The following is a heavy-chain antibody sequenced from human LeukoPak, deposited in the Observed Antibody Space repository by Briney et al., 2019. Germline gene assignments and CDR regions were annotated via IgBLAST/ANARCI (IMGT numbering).Heavy chain of an antibody. V-gene: IGHV3-11*01. D-gene: IGHD4-17*01. Sequence: GGSLRLSCAASGFTFSDYYMSWIRQAPGKGLEWVSYISSSGSAIYYADSVKGRFTISRDNAKNSLYLQMNSLRAEDTAVYYCARDLLGDYGPEYFQHWGQGTLVTVSS. CDR2: ISSSGSAI. J-gene: IGHJ1*01. CDR1: GFTFSDYY. CDR3: ARDLLGDYGPEYFQH.